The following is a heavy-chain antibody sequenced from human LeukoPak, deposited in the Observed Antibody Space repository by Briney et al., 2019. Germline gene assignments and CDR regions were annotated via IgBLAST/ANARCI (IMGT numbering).Heavy chain of an antibody. CDR1: GYTFTGYY. D-gene: IGHD3-10*01. J-gene: IGHJ3*02. CDR2: ISTYNGNT. Sequence: ASVKVSCKASGYTFTGYYMHWVRQAPGQGLEWVGWISTYNGNTNYAPNIQGRVTMTTDTSTSTAYMELRSLRSDDTAVYYCASRVSDYGSGSFESDAFDIWGQGTMVTVSS. CDR3: ASRVSDYGSGSFESDAFDI. V-gene: IGHV1-18*04.